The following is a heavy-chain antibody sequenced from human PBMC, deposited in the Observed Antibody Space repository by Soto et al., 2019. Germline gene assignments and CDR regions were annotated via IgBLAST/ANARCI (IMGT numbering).Heavy chain of an antibody. CDR2: ISWNSGSI. V-gene: IGHV3-9*01. CDR3: VKDIHEQWLVSHFEY. CDR1: GCTFDSYA. J-gene: IGHJ4*02. Sequence: EVQLVESGGGLVQPGRSLRLSCVAAGCTFDSYAMHWVRQAPGKGLEWVSGISWNSGSIGYEDSVKGRFTISRDNAQNSLYLEMNSLRVEDTAFYYCVKDIHEQWLVSHFEYWGQGALVTVSS. D-gene: IGHD6-19*01.